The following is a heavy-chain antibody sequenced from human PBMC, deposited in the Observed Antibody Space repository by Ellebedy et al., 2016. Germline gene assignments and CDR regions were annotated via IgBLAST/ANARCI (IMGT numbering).Heavy chain of an antibody. CDR3: AKAPYLTTMTPSYFDY. Sequence: GGSLRLSCAASGFTFDDYGMHWVRQAPGKGLEWVSGISWNSGSTGYADSVKGRFTISRDNAKNSLYLQMNSLRAEDTALYYCAKAPYLTTMTPSYFDYWGQGTLVTVSS. D-gene: IGHD4-17*01. CDR1: GFTFDDYG. CDR2: ISWNSGST. J-gene: IGHJ4*02. V-gene: IGHV3-9*01.